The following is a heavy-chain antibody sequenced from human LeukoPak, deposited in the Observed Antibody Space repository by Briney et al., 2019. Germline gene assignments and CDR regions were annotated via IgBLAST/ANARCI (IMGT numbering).Heavy chain of an antibody. CDR2: IYHSGST. J-gene: IGHJ4*02. CDR3: ARGGPGSHFDY. Sequence: SETLSLTCAVSGYSISSGYYWGWIRQPPGKGLEWIGSIYHSGSTYYNPSLKSRVTISVDTSKNQLSLKLSSVTAADTAVYYCARGGPGSHFDYWGQGTLVTVSS. D-gene: IGHD3-10*01. V-gene: IGHV4-38-2*01. CDR1: GYSISSGYY.